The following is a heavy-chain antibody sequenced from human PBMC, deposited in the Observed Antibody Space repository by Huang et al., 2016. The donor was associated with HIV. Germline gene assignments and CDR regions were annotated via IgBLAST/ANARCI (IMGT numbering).Heavy chain of an antibody. Sequence: QVQLVQSGAEVKKPGASVRVSCKTSGYTFNDYYIHWVRQAPGQGLEWMRWSNPNTGYKNNAKRFQGRVTVTRDTSISTAYMELTRLISADTAVYYCARGGTMWTFALDYWGQGAPVTVSS. J-gene: IGHJ4*02. D-gene: IGHD2-21*01. V-gene: IGHV1-2*02. CDR1: GYTFNDYY. CDR3: ARGGTMWTFALDY. CDR2: SNPNTGYK.